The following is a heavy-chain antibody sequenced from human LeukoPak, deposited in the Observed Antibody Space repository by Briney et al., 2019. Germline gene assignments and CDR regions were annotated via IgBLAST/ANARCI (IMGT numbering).Heavy chain of an antibody. CDR3: ARDLGSWYLYY. V-gene: IGHV1-18*01. J-gene: IGHJ4*02. D-gene: IGHD6-13*01. CDR2: ISGYNGNT. Sequence: ASVKVSCKTSGYSFTSYGVSWVRQAPGQGLEWMGWISGYNGNTNYAQRLQGRVTMTTDTSTSTAYMELRSLRSDDTAVYYCARDLGSWYLYYWGQGTLVTVSS. CDR1: GYSFTSYG.